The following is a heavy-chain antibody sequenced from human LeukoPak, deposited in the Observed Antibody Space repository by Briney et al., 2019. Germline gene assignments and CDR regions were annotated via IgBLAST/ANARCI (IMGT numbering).Heavy chain of an antibody. D-gene: IGHD6-13*01. Sequence: GGSLRLSCAASGFTFSSFWMSWVRQSPGQGLEWLANIQQDGRERYYVDSVKGRFTISRDNAKNSLYLQMNSLTAEDTAVYYCARDSGIAGYYFDYWGQGSLVTVSS. J-gene: IGHJ4*02. V-gene: IGHV3-7*01. CDR3: ARDSGIAGYYFDY. CDR2: IQQDGRER. CDR1: GFTFSSFW.